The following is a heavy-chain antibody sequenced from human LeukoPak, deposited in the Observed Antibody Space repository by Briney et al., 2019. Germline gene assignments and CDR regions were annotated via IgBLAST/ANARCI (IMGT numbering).Heavy chain of an antibody. V-gene: IGHV3-7*01. Sequence: GGSLRLSCAASGFTFSSYWMTWVRQAPGKGLEWVANIKQDGSQKNYVDSVKGRFTISRDNAKNSLYLQMNSLRAEDTAVYYCRASEGACDYWGRGTLVTVSS. CDR1: GFTFSSYW. CDR3: RASEGACDY. CDR2: IKQDGSQK. J-gene: IGHJ4*02.